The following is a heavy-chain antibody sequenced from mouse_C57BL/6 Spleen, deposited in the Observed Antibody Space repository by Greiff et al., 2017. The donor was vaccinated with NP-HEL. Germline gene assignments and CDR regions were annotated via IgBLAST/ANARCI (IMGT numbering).Heavy chain of an antibody. Sequence: EVQLQESGPGLVKPSQSLSLTCSVTSYSITSGYYWNWIRQFPGNKLEWMGYISYDGSNNYNPSLKNRISITRDTSKNQFFLKLNSVTTEDTATYYCARGPSLTGYFDYWGQGTTLTVSS. J-gene: IGHJ2*01. D-gene: IGHD4-1*01. V-gene: IGHV3-6*01. CDR2: ISYDGSN. CDR1: SYSITSGYY. CDR3: ARGPSLTGYFDY.